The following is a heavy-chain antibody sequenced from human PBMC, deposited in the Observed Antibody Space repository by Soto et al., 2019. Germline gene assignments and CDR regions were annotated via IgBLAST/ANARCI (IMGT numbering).Heavy chain of an antibody. Sequence: GGSLRLSCAASGFTFSSYSMNWVRQAPGKGLEWVSYISSSSSTIYYADSVKGRFTISRDNAKNSLYLQMNSLRAEDTAVYYCARGGVYNWKAGDYYYYMDVWGKGTTVTVSS. D-gene: IGHD1-20*01. CDR2: ISSSSSTI. J-gene: IGHJ6*03. CDR1: GFTFSSYS. V-gene: IGHV3-48*01. CDR3: ARGGVYNWKAGDYYYYMDV.